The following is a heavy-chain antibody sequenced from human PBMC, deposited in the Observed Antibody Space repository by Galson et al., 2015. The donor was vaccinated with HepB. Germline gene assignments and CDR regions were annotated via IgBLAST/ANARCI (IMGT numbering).Heavy chain of an antibody. D-gene: IGHD3-22*01. Sequence: SLRLSCAASGFTFSTSAMTWVRQAPGKGLEWVSTITRSGDNTYYADSVKGRFTISRDNSKNTLFLQMNSLRAEDTAVYHCAKTDSIYIRRPFDLWGQGTMVTVSS. J-gene: IGHJ3*01. CDR1: GFTFSTSA. CDR2: ITRSGDNT. V-gene: IGHV3-23*01. CDR3: AKTDSIYIRRPFDL.